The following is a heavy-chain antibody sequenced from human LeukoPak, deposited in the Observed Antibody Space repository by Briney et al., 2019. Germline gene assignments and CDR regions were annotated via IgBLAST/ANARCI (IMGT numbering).Heavy chain of an antibody. CDR2: INPNSGGT. CDR3: AREYSSSYGFDY. J-gene: IGHJ4*02. Sequence: ASVKVSCKASGYTFTSYGISWVRQAPGQGLEWMGWINPNSGGTNYAQKFQGWVTMTRDTSISTAYMELSRLRSDDTAVYYCAREYSSSYGFDYWGQGTLVTVSS. CDR1: GYTFTSYG. V-gene: IGHV1-2*04. D-gene: IGHD6-6*01.